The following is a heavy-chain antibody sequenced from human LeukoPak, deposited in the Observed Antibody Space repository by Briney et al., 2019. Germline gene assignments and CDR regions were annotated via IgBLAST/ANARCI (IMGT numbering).Heavy chain of an antibody. D-gene: IGHD3-16*01. CDR1: DVSFSTYY. CDR2: IYYSGTT. CDR3: ARVRGRSNWFDP. V-gene: IGHV4-59*01. J-gene: IGHJ5*02. Sequence: SETLSLTCTVSDVSFSTYYWSWIRQPPGKGLEWIGYIYYSGTTNYNPSLKSRVTMSVDTSKNQFSLRLNSVTAADTAVYYCARVRGRSNWFDPWGQGTLVTVSS.